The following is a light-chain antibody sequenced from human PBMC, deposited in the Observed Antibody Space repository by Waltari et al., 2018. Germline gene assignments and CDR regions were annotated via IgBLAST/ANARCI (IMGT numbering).Light chain of an antibody. CDR1: QSLSSN. Sequence: EIVMTPSPATLSVSPGERANLSCRASQSLSSNLAWYQQKPGQAPRLPIYGASTRATGIPARFSGSGSGTEFTLTISSLQSEDFAVYYCQQYNNWPPYTFGQGIKLEIK. J-gene: IGKJ2*01. CDR3: QQYNNWPPYT. V-gene: IGKV3-15*01. CDR2: GAS.